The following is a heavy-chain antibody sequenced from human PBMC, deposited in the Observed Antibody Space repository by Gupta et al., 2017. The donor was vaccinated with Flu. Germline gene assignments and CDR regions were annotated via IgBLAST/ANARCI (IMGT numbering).Heavy chain of an antibody. D-gene: IGHD6-19*01. CDR2: ISSSSSYI. V-gene: IGHV3-21*01. Sequence: EVQLVESGGGLVKPGGSLRLSCEASGFNFSRYSMNWVRQAPGKGLEWVSSISSSSSYIYYADSVKGRFTIARDNAKNSLYLQMNSLRAEDTAVYYCARGGIAVAPAYWGQGTLVTVSS. CDR3: ARGGIAVAPAY. J-gene: IGHJ4*02. CDR1: GFNFSRYS.